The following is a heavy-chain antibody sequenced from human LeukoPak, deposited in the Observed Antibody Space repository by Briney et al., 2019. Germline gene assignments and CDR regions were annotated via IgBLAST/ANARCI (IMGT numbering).Heavy chain of an antibody. CDR2: ISSSSSTI. CDR1: GFTFSSYS. J-gene: IGHJ4*02. D-gene: IGHD3-10*01. CDR3: ARSHYYYGSGSYYIPFDY. Sequence: PGGSLRLTCAASGFTFSSYSMNWVRQAPGKGLERVSYISSSSSTIYYADSVKGRFTISRDNAKNSLYLQMNSLRAEDTAVYYCARSHYYYGSGSYYIPFDYWGQGTLVTVSS. V-gene: IGHV3-48*01.